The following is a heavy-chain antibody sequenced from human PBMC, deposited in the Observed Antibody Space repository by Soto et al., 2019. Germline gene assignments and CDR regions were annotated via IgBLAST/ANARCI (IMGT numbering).Heavy chain of an antibody. D-gene: IGHD1-26*01. CDR2: IYWNDDK. CDR3: ARLLSAALFSYDL. V-gene: IGHV2-5*01. J-gene: IGHJ5*02. Sequence: QITLKESGPTLVKPTQTLTLTCTLSGFSHSTSGVAVGWIRQPPGQALEWLGHIYWNDDKYYSTSLKSRLSLSKDTSKNQVVLTMTNVDPLDTGTYYCARLLSAALFSYDLWDQGTLVTVSS. CDR1: GFSHSTSGVA.